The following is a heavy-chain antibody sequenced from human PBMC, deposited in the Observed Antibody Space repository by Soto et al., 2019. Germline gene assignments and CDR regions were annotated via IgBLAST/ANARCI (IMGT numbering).Heavy chain of an antibody. CDR3: AKNWNWGSLVH. Sequence: SETLSLTCTVSGDSISTDYWSWIRQSPGKGLEWIGFIYYGGSTNYNPSLKSRVTISVDTPKSQFSLKLSSVTAADTAVYYCAKNWNWGSLVHWGQGTLVTVS. V-gene: IGHV4-59*08. CDR2: IYYGGST. CDR1: GDSISTDY. D-gene: IGHD7-27*01. J-gene: IGHJ4*02.